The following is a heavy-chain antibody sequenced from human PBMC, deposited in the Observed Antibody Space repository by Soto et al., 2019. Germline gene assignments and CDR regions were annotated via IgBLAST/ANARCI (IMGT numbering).Heavy chain of an antibody. D-gene: IGHD2-8*02. V-gene: IGHV4-34*01. J-gene: IGHJ4*02. CDR3: ARDKITGLFDY. Sequence: QVQLQQWGAGLLKPSETLSLTCAVYGGSFSGYYWTWIRQPPGTGLEWIGEINHSGSTNYNPSLKSRATFSFDTSKNQFSLMLTSVTAADRAVYYCARDKITGLFDYWGQGTLVTVSS. CDR2: INHSGST. CDR1: GGSFSGYY.